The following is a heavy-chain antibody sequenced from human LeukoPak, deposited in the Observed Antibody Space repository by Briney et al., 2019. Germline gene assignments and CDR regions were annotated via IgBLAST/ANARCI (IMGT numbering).Heavy chain of an antibody. CDR3: ARGFGKAAANVFGGYTMDV. J-gene: IGHJ6*02. D-gene: IGHD6-13*01. CDR2: IYTGGST. V-gene: IGHV3-66*02. Sequence: GVSLRLSCAASGFTVDSKYMSWVRQAPGKGLEWVSPIYTGGSTYYADSVRGRFTISRDNSKNTLYLQMNSLRPEDTAVYYCARGFGKAAANVFGGYTMDVWGQGTTVTVSS. CDR1: GFTVDSKY.